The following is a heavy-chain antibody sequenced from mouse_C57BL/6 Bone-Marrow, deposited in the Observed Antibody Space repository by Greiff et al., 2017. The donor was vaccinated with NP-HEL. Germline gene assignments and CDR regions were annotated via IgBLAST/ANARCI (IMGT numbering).Heavy chain of an antibody. CDR1: GFTFSSYA. Sequence: DVTLVESGGGLVKPGGSLKLSCAASGFTFSSYAMSWVRQTPEKRLEWVATISDGGSYTYYPDTVKGRFTISRDNAKNNLYMQMSHLKSEDTAMYYCARDPSFDYWGQGTTLTVSS. J-gene: IGHJ2*01. CDR2: ISDGGSYT. CDR3: ARDPSFDY. V-gene: IGHV5-4*01.